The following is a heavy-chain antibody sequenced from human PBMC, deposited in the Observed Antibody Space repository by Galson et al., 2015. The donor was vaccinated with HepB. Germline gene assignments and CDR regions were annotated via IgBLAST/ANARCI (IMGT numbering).Heavy chain of an antibody. D-gene: IGHD2-8*02. J-gene: IGHJ6*03. Sequence: SVKVSCKASGYTFTGCYMHWVRQAPGQGLEWMGRINPNSGGTNYAQKFQGRVTMTRDTSISTAYMELSRLRSDDTAVYYCASNMGGVDPPYYYYYMDVWGKGTTVTVSS. CDR2: INPNSGGT. V-gene: IGHV1-2*06. CDR1: GYTFTGCY. CDR3: ASNMGGVDPPYYYYYMDV.